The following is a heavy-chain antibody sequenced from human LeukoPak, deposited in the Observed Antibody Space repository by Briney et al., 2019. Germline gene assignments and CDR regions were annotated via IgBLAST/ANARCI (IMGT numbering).Heavy chain of an antibody. Sequence: GGSLRLSCAASGFTFDDYAMHWVRHAPGKGLEWVSGISWNSGSIGYADSVKGRFTISRDNAKNSLYLQMNSLRAEDTALYYCAKALYGSGSLDYWGQGTLVTVSS. V-gene: IGHV3-9*01. D-gene: IGHD3-10*01. CDR2: ISWNSGSI. CDR1: GFTFDDYA. CDR3: AKALYGSGSLDY. J-gene: IGHJ4*02.